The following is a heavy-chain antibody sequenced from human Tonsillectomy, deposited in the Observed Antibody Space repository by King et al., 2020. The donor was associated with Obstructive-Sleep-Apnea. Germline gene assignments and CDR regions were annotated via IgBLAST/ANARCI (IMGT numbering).Heavy chain of an antibody. CDR3: ATVAVATATFYFDY. V-gene: IGHV1-2*02. J-gene: IGHJ4*02. Sequence: VQLVESGAEVKKPGASVKVSCKASGYTFTGYYIHCVRQVRQAPGHGLELMGWINPHSGGTNYAQKFQGRVTMTRDTSINTAYMELSRLRSDDTAVFYCATVAVATATFYFDYWGQGTLVTVSS. CDR2: INPHSGGT. D-gene: IGHD4-17*01. CDR1: GYTFTGYY.